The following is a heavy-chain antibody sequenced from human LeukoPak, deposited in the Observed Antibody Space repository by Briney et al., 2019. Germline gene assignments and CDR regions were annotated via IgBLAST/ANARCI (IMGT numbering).Heavy chain of an antibody. CDR3: ARGKAAGRYFDY. J-gene: IGHJ4*02. CDR1: GGSFSGYY. CDR2: INHSGST. V-gene: IGHV4-34*01. D-gene: IGHD2-15*01. Sequence: PSETLSLTCAVYGGSFSGYYWSWIRQPPGKGLEWIGEINHSGSTNYTPSLKSRVTISVDTSNNQVSLKTRSVTAAATAVYYSARGKAAGRYFDYWGQGTLVTVSS.